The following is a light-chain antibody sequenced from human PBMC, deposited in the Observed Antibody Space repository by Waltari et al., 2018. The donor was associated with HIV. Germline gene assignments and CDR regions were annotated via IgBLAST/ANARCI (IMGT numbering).Light chain of an antibody. J-gene: IGLJ3*02. CDR1: SSNIGSNT. Sequence: QSVLTQPPSASGTPGQRVTISCSGSSSNIGSNTVNWYQQPPGTAPKLLIYSNYHRPSGVPDRFSGSKSGTSASLAISGLQSEDEADYYCATWDDSLNGRVFGGGTKLTVL. CDR2: SNY. CDR3: ATWDDSLNGRV. V-gene: IGLV1-44*01.